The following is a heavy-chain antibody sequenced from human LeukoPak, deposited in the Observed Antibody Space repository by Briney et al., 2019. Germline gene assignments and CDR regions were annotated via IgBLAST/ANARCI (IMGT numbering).Heavy chain of an antibody. Sequence: SETLSLTCTVSAYSISSGYYWGRFRQPPGKRLEWIGTIYHSGTTYYNPSLKRRVTISIDTSKNHFSLKLFSVTAADTAVYFCARGGRGVSDFDYWGQGTLVTVSS. D-gene: IGHD3-10*01. V-gene: IGHV4-38-2*02. CDR1: AYSISSGYY. CDR2: IYHSGTT. CDR3: ARGGRGVSDFDY. J-gene: IGHJ4*02.